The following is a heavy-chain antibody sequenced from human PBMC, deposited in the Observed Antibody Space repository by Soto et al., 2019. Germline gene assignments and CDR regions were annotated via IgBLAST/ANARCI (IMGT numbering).Heavy chain of an antibody. J-gene: IGHJ6*02. V-gene: IGHV1-18*01. D-gene: IGHD3-9*01. Sequence: ASVKGYCKAAGYTFTSDGISWVRQEKGQGLEWMGWISAYNGNTNYAQKLQGRVTMTTDTSTSTAYMELRSLRSDDTAVYYCARKIYYDILTGYSDPGRTLRGYYGMDVWGQGTTVTVSS. CDR1: GYTFTSDG. CDR3: ARKIYYDILTGYSDPGRTLRGYYGMDV. CDR2: ISAYNGNT.